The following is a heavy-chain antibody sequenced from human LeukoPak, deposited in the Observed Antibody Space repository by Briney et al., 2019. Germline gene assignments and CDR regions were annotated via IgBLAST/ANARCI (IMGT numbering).Heavy chain of an antibody. D-gene: IGHD2-2*01. V-gene: IGHV3-23*01. CDR3: ATYSSMNAREFQH. J-gene: IGHJ1*01. Sequence: GGSLRLSCAASGFAFSSYAMSWVRGAPGKGLEWVSALSGSGASTFYADSVKGRFSISRDNSKNTLYLQMNSLRGEDTAVYYCATYSSMNAREFQHWGQGTLVTVSS. CDR1: GFAFSSYA. CDR2: LSGSGAST.